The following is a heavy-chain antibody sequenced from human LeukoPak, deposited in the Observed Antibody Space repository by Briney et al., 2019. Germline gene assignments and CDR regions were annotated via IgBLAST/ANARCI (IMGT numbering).Heavy chain of an antibody. CDR1: GFIFSSYG. V-gene: IGHV3-33*01. J-gene: IGHJ4*02. D-gene: IGHD4-17*01. CDR2: TWYDGCNK. CDR3: ARDHGDYSGKDY. Sequence: GRSLRLSCAASGFIFSSYGMHWVRQAPGKGLEWVAVTWYDGCNKYYADAVKGRFTISRDNSKNTLYLQMNSLRAEDTAVYFCARDHGDYSGKDYWGQGTLVTVSS.